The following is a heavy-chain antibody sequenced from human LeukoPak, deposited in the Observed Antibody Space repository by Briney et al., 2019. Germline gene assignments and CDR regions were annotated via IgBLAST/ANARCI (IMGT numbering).Heavy chain of an antibody. V-gene: IGHV1-8*01. D-gene: IGHD2-15*01. CDR3: ARVPHLKYCSGGSCYGYMDV. Sequence: ASVKVSCKASGYTFASYDINWVRQATGQGLEWTGWMNPNSGNTGYAQKFQGRVTMTRNTSISTAYMELSSLRSEDTAVYYCARVPHLKYCSGGSCYGYMDVWGQGTTVTVSS. CDR1: GYTFASYD. CDR2: MNPNSGNT. J-gene: IGHJ6*02.